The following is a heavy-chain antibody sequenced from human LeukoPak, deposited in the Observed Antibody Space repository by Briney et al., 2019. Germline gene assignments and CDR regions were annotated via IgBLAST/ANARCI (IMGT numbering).Heavy chain of an antibody. D-gene: IGHD2-15*01. CDR1: GFTFSSYA. CDR2: ISGSGGST. CDR3: AKVGAAATGFPFDY. V-gene: IGHV3-23*01. J-gene: IGHJ4*02. Sequence: GGSLRLSCAASGFTFSSYAMSWVRQAPGKGLEWVSAISGSGGSTYYADSGKGRFTISRDNSKNTLYLQMNSLRAEDPAVYYCAKVGAAATGFPFDYWGQGTLVTVSS.